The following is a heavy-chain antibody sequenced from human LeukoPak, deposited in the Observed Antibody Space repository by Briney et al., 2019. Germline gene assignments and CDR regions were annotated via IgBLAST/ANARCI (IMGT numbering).Heavy chain of an antibody. CDR2: IYYSGST. V-gene: IGHV4-31*03. D-gene: IGHD2-15*01. Sequence: SQTLSLTCTVSGGSISSGGYYWSWIRQHPGKGLEWIGYIYYSGSTYYNPSLKSRVTISVDTSKNQFSLKLSSVTAADTAVYYCARDLRKGYCSGGSCYSGVMWFDPWGQGTLVTVSS. J-gene: IGHJ5*02. CDR3: ARDLRKGYCSGGSCYSGVMWFDP. CDR1: GGSISSGGYY.